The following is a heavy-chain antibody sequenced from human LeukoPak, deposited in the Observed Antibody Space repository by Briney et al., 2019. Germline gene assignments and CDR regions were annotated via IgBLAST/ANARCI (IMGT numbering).Heavy chain of an antibody. D-gene: IGHD6-19*01. V-gene: IGHV3-33*01. CDR3: ARVQPLSHIAVAGGIDY. J-gene: IGHJ4*02. Sequence: PGGSLRLSCAASGFIFSSYGIHGVRQAPRKGLAWVAGIWFYGSKKYYANSVTGRITIYRDDSKNTLYLQMNSLRAEDTAVYYCARVQPLSHIAVAGGIDYWGQGTLVTVSS. CDR1: GFIFSSYG. CDR2: IWFYGSKK.